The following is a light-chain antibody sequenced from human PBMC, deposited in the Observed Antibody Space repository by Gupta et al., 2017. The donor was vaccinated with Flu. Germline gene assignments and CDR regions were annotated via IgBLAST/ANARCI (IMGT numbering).Light chain of an antibody. V-gene: IGLV2-23*02. Sequence: WITITCTGTSSDVGSYNVVSWYQQPSAKTSKLMIYEVSKSTSAVAHRFSGSKSGNTASLTISGRPAEDEADYYCCAYAGSSTWVFGGGTKLTVL. CDR3: CAYAGSSTWV. CDR2: EVS. CDR1: SSDVGSYNV. J-gene: IGLJ3*02.